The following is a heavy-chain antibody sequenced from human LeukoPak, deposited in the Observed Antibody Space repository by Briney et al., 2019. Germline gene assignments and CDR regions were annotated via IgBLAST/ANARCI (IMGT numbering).Heavy chain of an antibody. CDR1: GYSFTGYF. J-gene: IGHJ4*02. CDR3: ARSGSTGYSLDY. D-gene: IGHD3-22*01. Sequence: VASVKVSCKASGYSFTGYFIHWVRQAPGQGLEWMGCIDPNSGDTKYAQKFQGRVSMPRDTSTRTAYMELSRLRSDDTAVYFRARSGSTGYSLDYWGQGTLVTVSS. V-gene: IGHV1-2*02. CDR2: IDPNSGDT.